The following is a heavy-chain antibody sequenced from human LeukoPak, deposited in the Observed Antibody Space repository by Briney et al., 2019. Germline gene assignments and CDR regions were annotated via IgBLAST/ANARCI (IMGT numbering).Heavy chain of an antibody. CDR2: ISAYNGNT. CDR3: ARDLEYNSSSPSYMDV. CDR1: GYTFTGYY. D-gene: IGHD6-6*01. Sequence: ASVKVSCKASGYTFTGYYMHWVRQAPGQGLEWMGWISAYNGNTNYAQKLQGRVTMTTDASTSTAYMELRSLRSDDTAVYYCARDLEYNSSSPSYMDVWGKGTTVTVSS. J-gene: IGHJ6*03. V-gene: IGHV1-18*04.